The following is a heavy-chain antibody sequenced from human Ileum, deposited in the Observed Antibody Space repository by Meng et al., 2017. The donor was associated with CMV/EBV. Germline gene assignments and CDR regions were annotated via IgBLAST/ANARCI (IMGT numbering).Heavy chain of an antibody. V-gene: IGHV3-23*01. J-gene: IGHJ6*02. Sequence: GESLKISCATSGFTFSNYAMSWVRQAPGKGLEWVAAIVGGGGSRTYYADSVKGRFTISRDTSQNTLYLQIHSTRVEDSAVYYCAKRAYCDGGECYTLNYYYYAVDVWGQGTTVTVSS. CDR3: AKRAYCDGGECYTLNYYYYAVDV. CDR1: GFTFSNYA. CDR2: IVGGGGSRT. D-gene: IGHD2-8*02.